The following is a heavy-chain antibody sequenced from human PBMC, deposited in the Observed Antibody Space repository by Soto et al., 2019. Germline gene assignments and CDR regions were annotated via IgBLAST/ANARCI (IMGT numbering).Heavy chain of an antibody. D-gene: IGHD1-1*01. CDR2: IYYSGTT. V-gene: IGHV4-59*01. Sequence: LSLTCTVSGGSIRSYYWSWIRQPPGKGLEWIGHIYYSGTTNYNPSLKSRITMSVDTSKNQFSLKLSSVTAADTAVYYCARAVETGGNWFDPWGQGALVTVSS. CDR1: GGSIRSYY. CDR3: ARAVETGGNWFDP. J-gene: IGHJ5*02.